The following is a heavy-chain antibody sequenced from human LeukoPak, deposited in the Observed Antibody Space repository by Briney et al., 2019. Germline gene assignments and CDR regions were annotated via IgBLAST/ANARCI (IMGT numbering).Heavy chain of an antibody. CDR3: ARDGPQTLFDY. CDR2: ISSSSIYI. CDR1: GFTFSSYS. J-gene: IGHJ4*02. Sequence: GGSLRLSCAAPGFTFSSYSMSWVRQAPGKGLEWVSSISSSSIYIYHADSVKGRFTISRDNAKNSLYLQMNSLRAEDTAVYYCARDGPQTLFDYWGQGTLVTVSS. V-gene: IGHV3-21*01.